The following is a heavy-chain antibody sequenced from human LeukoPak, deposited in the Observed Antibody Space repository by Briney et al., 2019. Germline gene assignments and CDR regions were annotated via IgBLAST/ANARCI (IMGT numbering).Heavy chain of an antibody. Sequence: GGSLRLSCAASGFTFDDYAMHGVRQAPGKGLEWVSGISWNSGSIGYADSVKGRFTISRDNAKNSLYLQMNSLRAEDTALYYCAKDRRGDGYNNFDYWGQGTLVTVSS. D-gene: IGHD2-21*01. V-gene: IGHV3-9*01. CDR2: ISWNSGSI. J-gene: IGHJ4*02. CDR1: GFTFDDYA. CDR3: AKDRRGDGYNNFDY.